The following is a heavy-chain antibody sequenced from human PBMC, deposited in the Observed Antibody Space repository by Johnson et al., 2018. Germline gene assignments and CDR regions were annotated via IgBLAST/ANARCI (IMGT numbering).Heavy chain of an antibody. V-gene: IGHV3-21*04. J-gene: IGHJ3*02. CDR3: ARAPIFGVVRAGAFEI. Sequence: VQLVQSGGGLVKPGGSLRLSCAASGFTFSSYSMNWVRQAPGMGLEWVSSISSSSRYIYFADSVKGRFTISRDNAKNSLYLQRHSLRAEDTAVYYCARAPIFGVVRAGAFEIWGQGTMVTVSS. CDR2: ISSSSRYI. CDR1: GFTFSSYS. D-gene: IGHD3-3*02.